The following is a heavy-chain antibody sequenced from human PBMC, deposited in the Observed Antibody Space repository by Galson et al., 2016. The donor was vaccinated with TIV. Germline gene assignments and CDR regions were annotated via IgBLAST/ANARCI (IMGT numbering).Heavy chain of an antibody. V-gene: IGHV3-23*01. D-gene: IGHD4-17*01. Sequence: SLRLSCAASEFTFSSYAMSWVRQAPGKGLEWVSAISLSGGRTYYADSVKGRFTFSRDNSKNTLYLQMDRLRAEDTAVYYCARGGGYGDVYFDFWGQGSLVTVSS. J-gene: IGHJ4*02. CDR1: EFTFSSYA. CDR2: ISLSGGRT. CDR3: ARGGGYGDVYFDF.